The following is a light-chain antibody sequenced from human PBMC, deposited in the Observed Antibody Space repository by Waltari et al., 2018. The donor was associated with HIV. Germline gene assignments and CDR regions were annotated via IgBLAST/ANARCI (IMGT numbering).Light chain of an antibody. V-gene: IGLV3-21*02. CDR3: QVWDGSGGHVV. Sequence: SYVLTQPPSVSVAPGQTARITCGGSNIGSKSVPWYQQKPGQAPVLGFDEDSDRPSGIPERFSGSNSGNTVTLTISRGEAGDEADYYCQVWDGSGGHVVFGGGTMLTVL. CDR2: EDS. CDR1: NIGSKS. J-gene: IGLJ2*01.